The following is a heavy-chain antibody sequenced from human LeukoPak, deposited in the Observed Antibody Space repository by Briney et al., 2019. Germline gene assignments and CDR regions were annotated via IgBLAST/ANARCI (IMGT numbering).Heavy chain of an antibody. CDR2: INHSGST. Sequence: SETLSLTCAVYGGTFSGYYWSWIRQPPGKGLEWIGEINHSGSTNYNPSLKSRVTISVDTSKNQFSLKLSSVTAADTAVYYCARDSELELIGWFDPWGQGTLVTVSS. D-gene: IGHD1-7*01. V-gene: IGHV4-34*01. CDR1: GGTFSGYY. J-gene: IGHJ5*02. CDR3: ARDSELELIGWFDP.